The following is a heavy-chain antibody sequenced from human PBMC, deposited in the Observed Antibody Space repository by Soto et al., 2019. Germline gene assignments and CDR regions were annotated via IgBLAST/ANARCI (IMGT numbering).Heavy chain of an antibody. CDR3: AKDGGSFYYYGMDV. D-gene: IGHD3-10*01. CDR1: GFTFSSYS. Sequence: PGGSLRLSCAASGFTFSSYSMYWVRQAPGKGLEWISEISSRSTTMYYADSVKGRFTISRDNAKNSLYLQMSSLRDEDTAVYYCAKDGGSFYYYGMDVWGQGTTVTVSS. V-gene: IGHV3-48*02. CDR2: ISSRSTTM. J-gene: IGHJ6*02.